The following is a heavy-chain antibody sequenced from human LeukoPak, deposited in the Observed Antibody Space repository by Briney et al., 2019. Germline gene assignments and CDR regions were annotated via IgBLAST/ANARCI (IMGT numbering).Heavy chain of an antibody. CDR1: GFTFSSYA. CDR2: ISGSGGST. Sequence: GGSLRLSCAASGFTFSSYAMSWVRQAPGEGLEWVSDISGSGGSTYYADSVKGRFTISRDNSKNTLYLQMNSLRAEDTAVYYCAKAINGDSSSWYLNYYYYGMDVWGQGTTVTVSS. D-gene: IGHD6-13*01. CDR3: AKAINGDSSSWYLNYYYYGMDV. V-gene: IGHV3-23*01. J-gene: IGHJ6*02.